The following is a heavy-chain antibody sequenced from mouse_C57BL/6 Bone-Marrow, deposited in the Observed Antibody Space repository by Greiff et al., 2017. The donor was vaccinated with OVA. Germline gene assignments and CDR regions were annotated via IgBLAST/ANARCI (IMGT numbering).Heavy chain of an antibody. J-gene: IGHJ2*01. CDR3: ARGGWEDY. Sequence: VQLQQSGAELARPGASVKLSCKASGYTFTSYGISWVKQRTGQGLEWIGMIHPNSGSTNYNEKFKSKATLTVDKSSSTAYMQLSSLTSEDSAVYYCARGGWEDYWGQGTTLTVSS. D-gene: IGHD4-1*01. V-gene: IGHV1-81*01. CDR2: IHPNSGST. CDR1: GYTFTSYG.